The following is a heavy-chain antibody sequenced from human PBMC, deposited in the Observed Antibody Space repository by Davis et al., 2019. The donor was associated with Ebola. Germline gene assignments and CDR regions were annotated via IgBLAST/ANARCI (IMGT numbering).Heavy chain of an antibody. CDR1: GYTFTSYG. V-gene: IGHV1-18*01. J-gene: IGHJ6*02. D-gene: IGHD5-18*01. CDR2: ISAYNGNT. CDR3: ARAPTATAQYYYGLDV. Sequence: ASVKVSCKASGYTFTSYGISWVRQAPGQGLEWMGWISAYNGNTNYAQKFQGRVAITADDSTSTVYMELSGLKSEDTAVFFCARAPTATAQYYYGLDVWGEGTRVTVSS.